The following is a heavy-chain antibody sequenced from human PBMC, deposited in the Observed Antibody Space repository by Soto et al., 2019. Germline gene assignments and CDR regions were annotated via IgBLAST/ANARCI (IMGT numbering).Heavy chain of an antibody. CDR1: GGSFSGYY. Sequence: SETLSLTCAVYGGSFSGYYWSWIRQPPGKGLEWIAYISYTGATYYNPPLKSRVTILADTSKNQFSLKLNSVTSADTAVYYCARGGPVSVSPAWQLLGYFDYWGQGTLVTVSS. CDR3: ARGGPVSVSPAWQLLGYFDY. J-gene: IGHJ4*02. D-gene: IGHD2-15*01. CDR2: ISYTGAT. V-gene: IGHV4-34*09.